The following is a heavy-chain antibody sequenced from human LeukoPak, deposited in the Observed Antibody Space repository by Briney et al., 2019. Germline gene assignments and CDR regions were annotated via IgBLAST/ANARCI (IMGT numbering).Heavy chain of an antibody. Sequence: GGSLRLSCVVSGFTFSRYSMNWVRRAPGKGLEWVSPISSSGSYIYYADSVKGRFTLSRDNAKNSLYLQMNSLRAEDTAIYYCARVDRAYSDYDSWYFDLWGRGTLVTVSS. CDR2: ISSSGSYI. CDR3: ARVDRAYSDYDSWYFDL. D-gene: IGHD5-12*01. V-gene: IGHV3-21*04. CDR1: GFTFSRYS. J-gene: IGHJ2*01.